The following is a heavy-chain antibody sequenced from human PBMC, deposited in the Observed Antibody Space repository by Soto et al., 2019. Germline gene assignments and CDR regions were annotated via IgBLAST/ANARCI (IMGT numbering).Heavy chain of an antibody. CDR2: ISGSGVIT. CDR3: AKSNLYCSSSSCYDY. V-gene: IGHV3-23*01. J-gene: IGHJ4*02. Sequence: GSLRLSCAASGFTFSSHAMSWVRQAPGEGLEWVSLISGSGVITYSADSVKGRFTISRDNSKNMLYLQMNSLRVEDTAVYYCAKSNLYCSSSSCYDYWGQGTLVTVSS. D-gene: IGHD2-2*01. CDR1: GFTFSSHA.